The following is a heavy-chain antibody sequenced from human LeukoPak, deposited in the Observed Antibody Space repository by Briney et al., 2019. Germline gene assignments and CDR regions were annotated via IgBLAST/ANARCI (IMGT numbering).Heavy chain of an antibody. CDR2: IYYSGST. CDR3: ARVYYDFWSGYNYYYYGMDV. Sequence: SETLSLACTVSGGSISSYYWSWIRQPPGKGLEWIGYIYYSGSTNYNPSLKSRVTISVDTSKNQFSLKLSSVTAADTAVYYCARVYYDFWSGYNYYYYGMDVWGQGTTATVSS. V-gene: IGHV4-59*01. D-gene: IGHD3-3*01. J-gene: IGHJ6*02. CDR1: GGSISSYY.